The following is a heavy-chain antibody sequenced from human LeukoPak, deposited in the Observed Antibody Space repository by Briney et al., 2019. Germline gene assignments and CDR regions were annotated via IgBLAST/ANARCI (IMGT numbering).Heavy chain of an antibody. J-gene: IGHJ1*01. CDR3: ARESSGSYDH. CDR2: IDPSGGST. V-gene: IGHV1-46*01. CDR1: GYSFTSYY. Sequence: ASVKVSCKASGYSFTSYYMQWLRQAPGQGLEWMGIIDPSGGSTGYAPKFQGRVIMTRDTSTSTVYMDLSSLRSEDTAVYYCARESSGSYDHWGQGTLVTVYS. D-gene: IGHD1-26*01.